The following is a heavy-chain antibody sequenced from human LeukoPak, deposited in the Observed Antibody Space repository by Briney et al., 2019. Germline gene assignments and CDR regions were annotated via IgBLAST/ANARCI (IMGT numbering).Heavy chain of an antibody. CDR2: TSFDGTKT. CDR1: GFIFKAYP. J-gene: IGHJ6*02. V-gene: IGHV3-30*18. CDR3: AKDRSVASYYCGMDV. D-gene: IGHD4-23*01. Sequence: PGRSLRLFCAASGFIFKAYPMHWVRQSPGKGLEWVALTSFDGTKTFYGDSVKGRFAISRDNSNSTLYLQMNSLGPEDTAVYFCAKDRSVASYYCGMDVWGQGTPVTVSS.